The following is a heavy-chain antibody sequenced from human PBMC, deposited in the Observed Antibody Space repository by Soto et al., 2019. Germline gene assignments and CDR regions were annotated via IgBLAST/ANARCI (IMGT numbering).Heavy chain of an antibody. J-gene: IGHJ4*02. CDR3: ARSIAVAVYYFDY. V-gene: IGHV3-33*01. D-gene: IGHD6-19*01. CDR1: GFTFSSYG. Sequence: QVQLVEAGGGVVQPGRSLRPSCAASGFTFSSYGMHWVRQAPGKGLEWVAVIWYDGSNKYYADSVKGRFTISRDNSKNTLYLQMNSLRAEDTAVYYCARSIAVAVYYFDYWGKGTLVTVSS. CDR2: IWYDGSNK.